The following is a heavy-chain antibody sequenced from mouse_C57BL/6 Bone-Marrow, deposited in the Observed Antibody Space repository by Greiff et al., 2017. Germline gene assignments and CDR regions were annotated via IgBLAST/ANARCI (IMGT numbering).Heavy chain of an antibody. CDR1: GYTFTSYG. V-gene: IGHV1-81*01. CDR2: IYPRSGNT. Sequence: QVQLQQSGAELARPGASVKLSCKASGYTFTSYGISWVKQRTGQGLEWIGEIYPRSGNTYYNEKFKGKATLTADKSSSTAYMELRSLTSEDSAVXFCARGGIYSNYEAYWGQGTLVTVSA. J-gene: IGHJ3*01. CDR3: ARGGIYSNYEAY. D-gene: IGHD2-5*01.